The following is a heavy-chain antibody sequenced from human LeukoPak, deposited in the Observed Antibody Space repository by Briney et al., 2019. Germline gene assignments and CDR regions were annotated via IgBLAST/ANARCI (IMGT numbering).Heavy chain of an antibody. CDR3: ARPKWLRSSSYAFDI. CDR1: GYTFTGYY. V-gene: IGHV1-2*02. J-gene: IGHJ3*02. D-gene: IGHD5-12*01. CDR2: INPNSGDT. Sequence: SVKLSCKASGYTFTGYYMHWVRQAPGQGLEWMGWINPNSGDTNYAQKFQGRVTMTRDTSISTAYMELSRLRSDDTAVYYCARPKWLRSSSYAFDIWGQGTLVTVSS.